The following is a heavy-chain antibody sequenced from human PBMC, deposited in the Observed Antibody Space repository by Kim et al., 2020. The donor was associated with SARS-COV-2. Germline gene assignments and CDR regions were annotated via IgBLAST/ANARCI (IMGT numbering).Heavy chain of an antibody. J-gene: IGHJ4*02. D-gene: IGHD5-12*01. CDR1: GYTFTSYA. CDR2: INTNTGNP. CDR3: ARDYFGIRPYSGYENPYFDY. Sequence: ASVKVSCKASGYTFTSYAMNWVRQAPGQGLEWMGWINTNTGNPTYAQGFTGRFVFSLDTSVSTAYLQISSLKAEDTAVYYCARDYFGIRPYSGYENPYFDYWGQGTLVTVSS. V-gene: IGHV7-4-1*02.